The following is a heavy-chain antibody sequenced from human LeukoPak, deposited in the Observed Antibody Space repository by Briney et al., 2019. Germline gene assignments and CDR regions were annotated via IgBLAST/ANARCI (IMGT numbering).Heavy chain of an antibody. CDR3: ARHMVVVHGGAFDI. V-gene: IGHV4-30-2*01. CDR2: IYHSGST. J-gene: IGHJ3*02. Sequence: PSQTLSLTCAVSGGSISSGGYSWSWIRQPPGKGLEWIGYIYHSGSTYYNPSLKSRVTISVDRSKSQFSLKLSSVTAADTAVYYCARHMVVVHGGAFDIWGPGTMVTVSS. D-gene: IGHD2-2*01. CDR1: GGSISSGGYS.